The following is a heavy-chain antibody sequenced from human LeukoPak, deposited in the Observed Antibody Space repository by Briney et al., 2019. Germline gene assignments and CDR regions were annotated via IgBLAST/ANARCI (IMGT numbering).Heavy chain of an antibody. D-gene: IGHD4-23*01. CDR3: ARDWPRLRWSLDY. CDR1: GYSISSGTYY. J-gene: IGHJ4*02. CDR2: IYYSGST. Sequence: SETLSLTCTVSGYSISSGTYYWGWIRQPPGKGLEWIGSIYYSGSTYYNPSLKSRVTISVDTSKDQFSLKLSSVTAADTAVYYCARDWPRLRWSLDYWGQGTLVTVSS. V-gene: IGHV4-39*07.